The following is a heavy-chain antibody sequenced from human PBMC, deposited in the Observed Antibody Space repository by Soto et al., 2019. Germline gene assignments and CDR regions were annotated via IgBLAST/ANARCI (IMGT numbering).Heavy chain of an antibody. V-gene: IGHV1-8*01. CDR2: MNPNNLDT. Sequence: ASVKVSCKASGYTFTSYNINWVREATGQGLEWMGWMNPNNLDTASAQQFQGRVTMTTDTSINTAYLELSSLRSDDTAVYYCARGYPPGHWGQGPLVTVSS. J-gene: IGHJ4*02. CDR3: ARGYPPGH. CDR1: GYTFTSYN.